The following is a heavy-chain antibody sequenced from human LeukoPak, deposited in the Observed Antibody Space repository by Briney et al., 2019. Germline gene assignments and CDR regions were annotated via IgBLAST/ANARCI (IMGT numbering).Heavy chain of an antibody. CDR2: ISHDGSKT. V-gene: IGHV3-30*03. Sequence: PGGSLRLSCAASGFTFLSYGMHWVRPAPGKGLEWVAIISHDGSKTHYGDSVKGRFTLSRDNSKSTLFLQMNSLRAEDTAVYYCARGRRYDYVWGSYRYTFPYYFDYWGQGTLVTVSS. D-gene: IGHD3-16*02. CDR3: ARGRRYDYVWGSYRYTFPYYFDY. J-gene: IGHJ4*02. CDR1: GFTFLSYG.